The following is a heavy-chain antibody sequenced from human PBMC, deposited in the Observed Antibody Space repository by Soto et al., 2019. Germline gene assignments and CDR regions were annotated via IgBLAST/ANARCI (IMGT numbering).Heavy chain of an antibody. CDR3: VRDDIGDPNAFDV. CDR1: GFTFSDYG. D-gene: IGHD2-15*01. V-gene: IGHV3-33*01. J-gene: IGHJ3*01. CDR2: IWSDEHKT. Sequence: QVQLVESGGGVVQPGGSLRLSCAVSGFTFSDYGMHWVRRAPGKGLEWVAVIWSDEHKTLHADSVKGRFTISRDNSENILFLEMNSLRTEDTAVYYCVRDDIGDPNAFDVWGQGTVVTVSS.